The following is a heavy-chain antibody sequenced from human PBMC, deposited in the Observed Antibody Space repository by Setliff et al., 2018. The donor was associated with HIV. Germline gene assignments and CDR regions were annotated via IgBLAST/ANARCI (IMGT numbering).Heavy chain of an antibody. CDR1: GGSISGYY. D-gene: IGHD1-26*01. V-gene: IGHV4-39*01. CDR2: VYYSGST. J-gene: IGHJ4*02. Sequence: SETLSLTCTVSGGSISGYYWAWVRQPPGKGPEWIGSVYYSGSTHYNPSLKSRVTISVDTSKNQFSLKLSSVTAANTAVYYCATHGAQWGQGTLVTVSS. CDR3: ATHGAQ.